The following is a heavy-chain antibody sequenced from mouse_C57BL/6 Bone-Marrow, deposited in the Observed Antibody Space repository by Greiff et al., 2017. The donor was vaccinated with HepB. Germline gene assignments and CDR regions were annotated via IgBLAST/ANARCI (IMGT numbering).Heavy chain of an antibody. Sequence: EVKLMESGPGLVKPSQSLSLTCSVTGYSITSGYYWNWIRQFPGNKLEWMGYISYDGSNNYHPSLKNRISITRDTSKNQFFLKLNSVTTEDTATYYCAREGSSFYYYAMDYWGQGTSVTVSS. J-gene: IGHJ4*01. CDR2: ISYDGSN. CDR3: AREGSSFYYYAMDY. D-gene: IGHD1-1*01. V-gene: IGHV3-6*01. CDR1: GYSITSGYY.